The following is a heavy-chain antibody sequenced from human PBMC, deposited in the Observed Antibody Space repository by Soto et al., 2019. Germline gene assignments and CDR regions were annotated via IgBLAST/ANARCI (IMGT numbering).Heavy chain of an antibody. Sequence: PVKVSCKASGGTFSSYAISWVRQAPGQGLEWMGGIIPIFGTANYAQKFQGRVTITADESTSTAYMELSSLRSEDTAVYYCARDAGLYSSPLTYYYYGMNVWGQGXTVTVYS. CDR2: IIPIFGTA. CDR3: ARDAGLYSSPLTYYYYGMNV. J-gene: IGHJ6*02. V-gene: IGHV1-69*13. CDR1: GGTFSSYA. D-gene: IGHD6-13*01.